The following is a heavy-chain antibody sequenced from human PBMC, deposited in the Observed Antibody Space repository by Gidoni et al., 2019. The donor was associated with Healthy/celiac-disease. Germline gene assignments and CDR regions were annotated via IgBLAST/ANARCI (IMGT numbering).Heavy chain of an antibody. CDR2: IYSGGST. J-gene: IGHJ4*02. CDR3: AREDRVYYDSRAYYFDY. D-gene: IGHD3-22*01. V-gene: IGHV3-66*01. CDR1: GFTVRSNY. Sequence: EVQLVESGGGLVQPGGSLRLSCAASGFTVRSNYMSWVRQAPGKGLAWVSVIYSGGSTYYADSVKGRFTISRDNSKNTLYLQMNSLRAEDTAVYYCAREDRVYYDSRAYYFDYWGQGTLVTVSS.